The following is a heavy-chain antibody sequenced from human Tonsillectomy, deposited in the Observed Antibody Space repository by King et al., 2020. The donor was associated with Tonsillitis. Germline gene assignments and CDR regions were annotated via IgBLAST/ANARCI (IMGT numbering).Heavy chain of an antibody. Sequence: QLVQSGAEVKKPGESLRISCKGSGYSFTSYWISWVRQMPGKGLEWMGRIDPSDSYTNYSPSFQGHVTISADKSISTAYLQWSSLKASDTAMYYCARHVSDLRTIFGVVISNWYFDLWGRGTLVTVSS. V-gene: IGHV5-10-1*01. J-gene: IGHJ2*01. D-gene: IGHD3-3*01. CDR3: ARHVSDLRTIFGVVISNWYFDL. CDR1: GYSFTSYW. CDR2: IDPSDSYT.